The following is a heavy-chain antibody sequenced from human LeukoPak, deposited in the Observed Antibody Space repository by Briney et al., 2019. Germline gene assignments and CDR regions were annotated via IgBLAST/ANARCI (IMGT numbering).Heavy chain of an antibody. V-gene: IGHV3-23*01. CDR3: AKDVYDYVWGSYRFRFDY. J-gene: IGHJ4*02. CDR1: GFTFSSYA. Sequence: PGGSLRLSCAASGFTFSSYAMSWVHQAPGKGLEWVSAISGSGGSTYYADSVKGRFTISRDNSKNTLYLQMNSLRAEDTAVYYCAKDVYDYVWGSYRFRFDYWGQGTLVTVSS. D-gene: IGHD3-16*02. CDR2: ISGSGGST.